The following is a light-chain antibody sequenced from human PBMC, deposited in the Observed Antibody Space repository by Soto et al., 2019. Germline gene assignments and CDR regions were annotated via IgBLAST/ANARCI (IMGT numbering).Light chain of an antibody. J-gene: IGKJ2*02. V-gene: IGKV1-39*01. Sequence: DIQMTQSPSFLSASVGDRVTITCRASQRIDNFLNWYQQKPGKAPKLLIYGASSLQSGVPSRFSGSGSGTDFTLTISSLQPEDLAPYHCQQRYKTSLCSFGQGTQLESK. CDR3: QQRYKTSLCS. CDR2: GAS. CDR1: QRIDNF.